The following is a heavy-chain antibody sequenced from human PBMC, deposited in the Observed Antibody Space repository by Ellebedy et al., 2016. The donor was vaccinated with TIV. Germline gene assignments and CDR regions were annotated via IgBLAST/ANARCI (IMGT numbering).Heavy chain of an antibody. J-gene: IGHJ3*02. CDR3: ARVSVRYYDSTPHDAFDI. CDR2: IYYSGST. V-gene: IGHV4-30-4*01. D-gene: IGHD3-22*01. Sequence: SETLSLTCTVSGGSISSDAYYWSWIRQPPGTGLEWIGYIYYSGSTYYNPSLKSRVTISVDTSKNQFSLKLTSVTAADTAVYYCARVSVRYYDSTPHDAFDIWGQGTMVTVSS. CDR1: GGSISSDAYY.